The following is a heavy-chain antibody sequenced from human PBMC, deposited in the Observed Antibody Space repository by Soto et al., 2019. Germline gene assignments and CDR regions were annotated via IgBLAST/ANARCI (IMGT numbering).Heavy chain of an antibody. J-gene: IGHJ4*02. Sequence: DVQLVDSGGGLVQPGRSLRLSCAASGFIFDDFAMHWVRQAPGKGLEWVSGISWNSGSTDYAASVKGRFIISRDNARNSLYLQMNSLRPEDTALYYCARDTDSDTWNDPFDYCGQGALVIVS. V-gene: IGHV3-9*01. CDR1: GFIFDDFA. CDR3: ARDTDSDTWNDPFDY. CDR2: ISWNSGST. D-gene: IGHD1-1*01.